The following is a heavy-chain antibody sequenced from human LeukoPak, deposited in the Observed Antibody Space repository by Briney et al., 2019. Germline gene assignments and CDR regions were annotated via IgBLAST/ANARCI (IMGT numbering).Heavy chain of an antibody. Sequence: GGSLRLSCAASGFTFSSYSMNWVRQAPGKGLEWVSYISQSSDRIYHADSVKGRFTISRDNAKKSLDLQMYSLRAEDTAVYYCARVRGSGFCSGSSCAKDPGYYYYMDVWGKGTTVTVSS. CDR2: ISQSSDRI. CDR3: ARVRGSGFCSGSSCAKDPGYYYYMDV. J-gene: IGHJ6*03. CDR1: GFTFSSYS. V-gene: IGHV3-21*05. D-gene: IGHD2-2*01.